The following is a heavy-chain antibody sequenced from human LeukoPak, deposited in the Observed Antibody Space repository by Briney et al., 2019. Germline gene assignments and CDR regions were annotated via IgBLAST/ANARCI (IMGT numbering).Heavy chain of an antibody. CDR2: IDSDGSTT. CDR3: ARDPDNSGWYHWFDP. J-gene: IGHJ5*02. D-gene: IGHD6-19*01. Sequence: GGSLRLSCAASGFTFSAYCMHWVRQAPGKGLVWVSRIDSDGSTTRYADSVKGRFTISRDNAKNTLYLQMNSLRAEDTAVYYCARDPDNSGWYHWFDPWGRGTLVTVSS. CDR1: GFTFSAYC. V-gene: IGHV3-74*01.